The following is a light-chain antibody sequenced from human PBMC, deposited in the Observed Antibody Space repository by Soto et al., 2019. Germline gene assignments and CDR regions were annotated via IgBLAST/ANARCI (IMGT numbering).Light chain of an antibody. V-gene: IGKV3-20*01. CDR3: QQYGSSPF. CDR2: GAS. J-gene: IGKJ4*01. Sequence: EIVLTKAPGPLSFSPGERATLSFRASQSVSSSYLAWYQQKPGQAPRLLIYGASSRATGIPDRFSGSGSGTDFTLTISRLEPEDFAVYYCQQYGSSPFFGGGTKVDIK. CDR1: QSVSSSY.